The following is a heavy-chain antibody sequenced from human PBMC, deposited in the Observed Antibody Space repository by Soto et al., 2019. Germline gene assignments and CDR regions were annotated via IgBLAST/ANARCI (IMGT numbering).Heavy chain of an antibody. CDR1: GYTFTSYG. J-gene: IGHJ6*02. Sequence: ASVKVSCKASGYTFTSYGISWGRQAPGQGLEWMGWISAYNGNTNYAQKLQGRVTMTTDTSTSTAYMELRSLRSDDTAVYYCARATGATTIPQYYYYGMDVWGQGTTVTVSS. CDR3: ARATGATTIPQYYYYGMDV. D-gene: IGHD2-8*02. V-gene: IGHV1-18*01. CDR2: ISAYNGNT.